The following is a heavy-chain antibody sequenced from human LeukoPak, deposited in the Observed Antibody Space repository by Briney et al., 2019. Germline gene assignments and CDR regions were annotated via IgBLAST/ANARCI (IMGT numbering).Heavy chain of an antibody. V-gene: IGHV3-30*02. D-gene: IGHD3-3*01. Sequence: SGGSLRLSCAASGFTFSSYGMHWVRQAPGKGLEWVAFIRYDGSNKYYADSVKGRFTISRDNSRNTLYLQMNSLRTEDTAMYYCAKGVTIFGVVIMGHFDYWGQGTLVTVSS. CDR3: AKGVTIFGVVIMGHFDY. CDR2: IRYDGSNK. CDR1: GFTFSSYG. J-gene: IGHJ4*02.